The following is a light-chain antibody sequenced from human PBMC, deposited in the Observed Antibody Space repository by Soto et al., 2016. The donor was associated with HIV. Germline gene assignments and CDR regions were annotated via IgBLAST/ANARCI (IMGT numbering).Light chain of an antibody. J-gene: IGLJ3*02. CDR3: YSAADNNLWV. V-gene: IGLV3-27*01. CDR1: VLAKKX. CDR2: KDN. Sequence: SYELTQPSSVSVSPGQTARITCSGDVLAKKXARWFQQKPGQAPVLVIYKDNERPSGIPERFSGSSSGTTVTLTISGAQVEDEADYYCYSAADNNLWVFGGGTKLTVL.